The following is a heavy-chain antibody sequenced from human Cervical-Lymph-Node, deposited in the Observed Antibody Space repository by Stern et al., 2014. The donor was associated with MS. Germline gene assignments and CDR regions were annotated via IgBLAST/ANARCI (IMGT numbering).Heavy chain of an antibody. D-gene: IGHD6-25*01. J-gene: IGHJ6*02. CDR1: GGTFSSYA. Sequence: VQLVEHGAEAKKPGSSVKVFCKASGGTFSSYAISWVRQAPGQGLQWMGGIIAIFGTGNYAQKFQGRVAITADESTSTAYMELSSLRSEDTAVYYCARVSAVDYYYYGMDVWGQGTTVTVSS. CDR3: ARVSAVDYYYYGMDV. CDR2: IIAIFGTG. V-gene: IGHV1-69*01.